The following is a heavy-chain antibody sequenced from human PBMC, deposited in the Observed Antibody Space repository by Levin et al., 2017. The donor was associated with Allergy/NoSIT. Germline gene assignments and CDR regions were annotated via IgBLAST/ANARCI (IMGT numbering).Heavy chain of an antibody. D-gene: IGHD1-26*01. CDR2: ISGSGDSI. J-gene: IGHJ4*02. CDR1: GFTFNNDE. V-gene: IGHV3-48*03. Sequence: PGGSLRLSCAASGFTFNNDELNWVRQAPGKGLEWVSYISGSGDSIYYADSVKGRFTISRDNAKNSLYLQMNSLRAEDTAVYFCARGGSYITNGFDYWGQGTLVTVSS. CDR3: ARGGSYITNGFDY.